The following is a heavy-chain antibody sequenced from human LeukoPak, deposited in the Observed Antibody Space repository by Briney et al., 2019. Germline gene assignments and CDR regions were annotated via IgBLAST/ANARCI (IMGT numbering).Heavy chain of an antibody. Sequence: SETLSLTCTVSGGSISSSSHYWGWIRQPPGKGLEWIGSIYYSGSTYYNPSLKSRVTISVDTSKNQFSLKLSSVTAADTAVYYCAREPVGAFPYDYWGQGTLVTVSS. D-gene: IGHD1-26*01. J-gene: IGHJ4*02. V-gene: IGHV4-39*07. CDR1: GGSISSSSHY. CDR3: AREPVGAFPYDY. CDR2: IYYSGST.